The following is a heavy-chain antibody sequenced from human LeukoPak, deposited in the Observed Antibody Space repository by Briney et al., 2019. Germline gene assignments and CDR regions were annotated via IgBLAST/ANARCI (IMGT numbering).Heavy chain of an antibody. CDR1: GASVGGSAYY. CDR3: AKSGGYGLIDY. Sequence: PSETLSLTCTVSGASVGGSAYYWGWIRQPPGKGLEWIGNIYYSGSTYYNESLESRVTISIDTSKNQFSLKLNSVTAADTAMYYCAKSGGYGLIDYWGQGTLVTVSS. CDR2: IYYSGST. J-gene: IGHJ4*02. D-gene: IGHD1-26*01. V-gene: IGHV4-39*01.